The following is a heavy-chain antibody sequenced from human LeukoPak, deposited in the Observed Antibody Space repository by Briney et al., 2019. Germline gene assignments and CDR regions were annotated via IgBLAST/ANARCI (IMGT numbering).Heavy chain of an antibody. CDR3: ARVRQIRQWLPQPGPLFDY. V-gene: IGHV4-59*01. CDR1: GGSISSYY. Sequence: PSETLSLTCTVSGGSISSYYWSWIRQPPGKGLEWIGYIYYSGSTNYNPSLKSRVTISVDTSKNQFSLKLSSVTAADTAVYYCARVRQIRQWLPQPGPLFDYWGQGTLVTVSS. J-gene: IGHJ4*02. CDR2: IYYSGST. D-gene: IGHD6-19*01.